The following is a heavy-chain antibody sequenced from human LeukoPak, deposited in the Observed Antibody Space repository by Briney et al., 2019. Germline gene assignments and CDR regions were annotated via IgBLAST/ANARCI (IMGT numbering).Heavy chain of an antibody. CDR1: GFTFSSYW. CDR3: ARGDVYYYDSSGYAPFDY. Sequence: SGGSLRLSCAGSGFTFSSYWMSWVRQAPGKGLEWVADIKQDGSETYYVDSVKGRFTISRDNAQNSLYLHMNSLRAEDTAVYYCARGDVYYYDSSGYAPFDYWGQGALVTVSS. V-gene: IGHV3-7*01. CDR2: IKQDGSET. D-gene: IGHD3-22*01. J-gene: IGHJ4*02.